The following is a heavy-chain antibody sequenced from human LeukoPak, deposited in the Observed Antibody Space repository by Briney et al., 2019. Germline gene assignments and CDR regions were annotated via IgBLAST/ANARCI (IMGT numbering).Heavy chain of an antibody. D-gene: IGHD6-13*01. Sequence: GGSLRLSCAASGFSFSSYGMHWVRQAPGKGLEWVALISYDGGGKWYADSVKGRLTISRDNSKNTLYLQMNSLRPEDTAVYYCVKDRTSSWAFDYWGQGTLVTVSS. J-gene: IGHJ4*02. CDR3: VKDRTSSWAFDY. CDR2: ISYDGGGK. V-gene: IGHV3-30*02. CDR1: GFSFSSYG.